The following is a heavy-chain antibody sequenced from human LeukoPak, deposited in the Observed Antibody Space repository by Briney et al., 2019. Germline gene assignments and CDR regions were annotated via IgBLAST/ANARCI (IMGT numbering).Heavy chain of an antibody. J-gene: IGHJ4*02. Sequence: PSETLSLTCTVSGGSISSSDYYWGWIRQPPGKGLEWIGSIYFGGSTYYNPSLRSRVTLSRDTSKNQFSLKLSSVTAADTAVYYCARRLYYYDNSGYYTDYWGQGTLVTVSS. CDR1: GGSISSSDYY. CDR2: IYFGGST. CDR3: ARRLYYYDNSGYYTDY. V-gene: IGHV4-39*01. D-gene: IGHD3-22*01.